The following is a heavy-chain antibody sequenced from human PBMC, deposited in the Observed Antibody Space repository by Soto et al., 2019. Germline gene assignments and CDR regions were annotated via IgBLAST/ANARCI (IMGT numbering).Heavy chain of an antibody. CDR3: ARVPGP. J-gene: IGHJ5*02. CDR1: GFTFSSYG. Sequence: GGSLGLSCAASGFTFSSYGMHWVRQAPGKGLEWVAVISYDGSNKYYADSVEGRFTISRDNSKNTLYLQMNSLRAEDTAVYYCARVPGPWGQGTLVTVSS. CDR2: ISYDGSNK. V-gene: IGHV3-30*03.